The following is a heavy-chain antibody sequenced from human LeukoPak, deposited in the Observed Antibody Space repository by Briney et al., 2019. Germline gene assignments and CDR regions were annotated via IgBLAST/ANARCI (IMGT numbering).Heavy chain of an antibody. CDR1: GYTFTSYD. D-gene: IGHD6-6*01. CDR3: ARDSTHGGYSSSFDY. J-gene: IGHJ4*02. V-gene: IGHV1-8*01. CDR2: MNPNSGNT. Sequence: ASVKVSCKASGYTFTSYDINWVRQATGQGLEWMGWMNPNSGNTGYAQKFQGRVTITRDTSISTAFMELSSLRSDDTAVYYCARDSTHGGYSSSFDYWGQGTLVTVSS.